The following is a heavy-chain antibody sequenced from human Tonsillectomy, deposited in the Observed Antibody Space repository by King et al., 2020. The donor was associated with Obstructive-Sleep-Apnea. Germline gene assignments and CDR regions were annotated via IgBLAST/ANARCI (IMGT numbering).Heavy chain of an antibody. Sequence: VQLVESGGGVVQPGRSLRLSCAASGFTFSSYGMHWVRQAPGKGLEWVAVISYDVSNKYYADSVKGRFTISRDNSKNTLYLQMNSLRAEDTAVYYCAKDLIPGIAVAGGGSDYWGQGTLVTVSS. CDR3: AKDLIPGIAVAGGGSDY. CDR2: ISYDVSNK. J-gene: IGHJ4*02. D-gene: IGHD6-19*01. V-gene: IGHV3-30*18. CDR1: GFTFSSYG.